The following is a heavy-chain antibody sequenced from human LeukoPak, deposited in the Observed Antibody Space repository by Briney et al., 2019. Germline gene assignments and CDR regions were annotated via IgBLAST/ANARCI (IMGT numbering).Heavy chain of an antibody. Sequence: GGSLRLSCAASGFIFSSCAMSWVRQAPGKGLEWVSTISASGGTPYLADSVKGRFTISRDNSKNTLYLQMNSLGAADTAVYYCAKGVGDPMGATTHLDYWGQGILVTVSS. CDR1: GFIFSSCA. J-gene: IGHJ4*02. D-gene: IGHD1-26*01. V-gene: IGHV3-23*01. CDR3: AKGVGDPMGATTHLDY. CDR2: ISASGGTP.